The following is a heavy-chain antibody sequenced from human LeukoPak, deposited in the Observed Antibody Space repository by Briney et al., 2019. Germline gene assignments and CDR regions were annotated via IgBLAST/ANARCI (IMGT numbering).Heavy chain of an antibody. J-gene: IGHJ4*02. D-gene: IGHD4-17*01. Sequence: SETLSLTCSVSGVSISAYYWSWIRQPAGKGLEWIGRIYPGESIYASENTNYNPSLKSRVSMSGDTSKNQVSLKLRSVTAADTAVYYCARDPTTVTTIFDSWGQGTLVTISS. CDR2: IYPGESIYASENT. CDR1: GVSISAYY. V-gene: IGHV4-4*07. CDR3: ARDPTTVTTIFDS.